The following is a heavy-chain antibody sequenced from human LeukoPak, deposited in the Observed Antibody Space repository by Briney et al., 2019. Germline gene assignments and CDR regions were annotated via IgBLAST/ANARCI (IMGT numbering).Heavy chain of an antibody. CDR2: ISSSSSYI. Sequence: GGSLRLSCAASGSTFSSYSMSWVRQAPGKGLEWVSSISSSSSYIYYADSVNGRFTISRDNAKNSLYLQMNSLRAEDTAVYYCARGIAAAGPFDYWGQGTLVTVSS. D-gene: IGHD6-13*01. CDR1: GSTFSSYS. CDR3: ARGIAAAGPFDY. J-gene: IGHJ4*02. V-gene: IGHV3-21*01.